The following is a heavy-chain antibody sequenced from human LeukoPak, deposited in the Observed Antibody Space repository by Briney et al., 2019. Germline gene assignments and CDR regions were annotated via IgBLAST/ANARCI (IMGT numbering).Heavy chain of an antibody. CDR3: ARGLIAAAGT. D-gene: IGHD6-13*01. Sequence: ASVKVSCKASGYTFTGYYMHWVRQAPGQGLEWMGWINPNSGNTGYAQKFQGRVTITRNTSISTAYMELSSLRSEDTAVYYCARGLIAAAGTWGQGTLVTVSS. CDR2: INPNSGNT. V-gene: IGHV1-8*03. CDR1: GYTFTGYY. J-gene: IGHJ5*02.